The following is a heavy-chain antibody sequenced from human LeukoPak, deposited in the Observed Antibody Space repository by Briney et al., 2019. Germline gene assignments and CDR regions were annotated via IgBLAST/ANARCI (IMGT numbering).Heavy chain of an antibody. Sequence: ASVKVSCKASGGTFSSYAISWVRQAPGQGLEWMGGIIPIFGTTNYAQKLQARVTITADESTNTAYMELSSLRSEDTAVYYCAREGSKGLSRADAFDIWGQGTMVTVSS. CDR1: GGTFSSYA. V-gene: IGHV1-69*13. CDR3: AREGSKGLSRADAFDI. J-gene: IGHJ3*02. CDR2: IIPIFGTT. D-gene: IGHD2/OR15-2a*01.